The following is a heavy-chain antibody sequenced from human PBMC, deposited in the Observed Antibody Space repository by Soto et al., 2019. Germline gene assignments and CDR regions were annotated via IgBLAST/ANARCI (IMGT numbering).Heavy chain of an antibody. J-gene: IGHJ6*02. CDR3: TTDFYTAMVSTYYYYYGMDV. Sequence: GGSLRLSCAASGFTFSNAWMNWVRQAPGKGLEWVGRIKSKTDGGTTDYAAPVKGRFTISRDDSKNTLYLQMNSLKTEDTAVYYCTTDFYTAMVSTYYYYYGMDVWGQGTTVTVSS. D-gene: IGHD5-18*01. V-gene: IGHV3-15*07. CDR1: GFTFSNAW. CDR2: IKSKTDGGTT.